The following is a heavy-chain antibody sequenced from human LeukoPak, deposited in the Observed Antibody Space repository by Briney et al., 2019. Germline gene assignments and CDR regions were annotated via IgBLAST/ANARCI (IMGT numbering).Heavy chain of an antibody. Sequence: PSETLSPTCSVLAGSISSYYWGSVRQPPGRGVGWIGDIYYSGSTYYNPSLKSRVTISVDTSKTQFSLKLSSVTAADTAVYYCARDQGDYYGSGSYNWFDPWGQGTLVTVSS. CDR3: ARDQGDYYGSGSYNWFDP. D-gene: IGHD3-10*01. CDR1: AGSISSYY. CDR2: IYYSGST. J-gene: IGHJ5*02. V-gene: IGHV4-59*01.